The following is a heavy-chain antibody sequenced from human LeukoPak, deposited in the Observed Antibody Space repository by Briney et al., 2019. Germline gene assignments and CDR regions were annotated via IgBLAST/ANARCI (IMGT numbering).Heavy chain of an antibody. J-gene: IGHJ4*02. CDR3: AKGPRQQLVTRFDN. D-gene: IGHD6-13*01. CDR1: GFTFSTYA. V-gene: IGHV3-23*01. CDR2: ISASGGST. Sequence: GGSPRLSCAASGFTFSTYAMSWVRQAPRKGLEWVSDISASGGSTYYADSVKGRFTVSRDNSKNTLYLQMSSLRADDTAVYYCAKGPRQQLVTRFDNWGQGTLLTLSS.